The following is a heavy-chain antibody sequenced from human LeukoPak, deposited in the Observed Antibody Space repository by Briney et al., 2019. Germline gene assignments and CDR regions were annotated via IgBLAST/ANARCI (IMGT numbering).Heavy chain of an antibody. V-gene: IGHV4-39*01. D-gene: IGHD6-19*01. J-gene: IGHJ5*02. CDR1: GGSISSSSYY. CDR2: IYYSGST. Sequence: PSETLSLTCTVSGGSISSSSYYWGWIRQPPGKGLEWIGSIYYSGSTYYNPSLKSRVTISVDTSKNQFSLKLSSVTAADTAVYYCARLAVASTRWFDPWGQGTLVTVSS. CDR3: ARLAVASTRWFDP.